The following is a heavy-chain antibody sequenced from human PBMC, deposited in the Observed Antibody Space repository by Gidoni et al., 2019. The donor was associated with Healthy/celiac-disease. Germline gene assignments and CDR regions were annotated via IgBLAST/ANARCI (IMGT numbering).Heavy chain of an antibody. V-gene: IGHV3-11*01. J-gene: IGHJ4*02. CDR3: ARDLGSGSYLFDY. D-gene: IGHD3-10*01. CDR1: GFTCSDYY. Sequence: QVQLVEAGGGLVKPGGSRRLSGAASGFTCSDYYMSWIRQAPGKGLEWVSYISSSGSTIYYADSVKGRFTISRDNAKNSLYLQMNSLRAEDTAVYYCARDLGSGSYLFDYWGQGTLVTVSS. CDR2: ISSSGSTI.